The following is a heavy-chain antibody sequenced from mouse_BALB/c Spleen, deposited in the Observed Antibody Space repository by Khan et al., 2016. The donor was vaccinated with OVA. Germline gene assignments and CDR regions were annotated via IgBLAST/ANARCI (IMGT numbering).Heavy chain of an antibody. D-gene: IGHD1-1*01. CDR3: ARHRFTSPAAWFAY. Sequence: EVQLVESGGDLVKPGGSLKLSCEASGFTFSSYGMSWVRQTPDKRLEWVATISNGGSYTYYPDSVKGRLTISRDNAKNTLYLKMSSLKSEDTAMFYCARHRFTSPAAWFAYWGQGTLVTVSA. CDR2: ISNGGSYT. V-gene: IGHV5-6*01. CDR1: GFTFSSYG. J-gene: IGHJ3*01.